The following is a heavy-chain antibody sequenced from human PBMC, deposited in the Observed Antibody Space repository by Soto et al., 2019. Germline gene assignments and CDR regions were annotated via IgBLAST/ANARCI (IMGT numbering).Heavy chain of an antibody. CDR3: ARDTLSSGWYSYFDY. D-gene: IGHD6-19*01. CDR2: INSDGSST. V-gene: IGHV3-74*01. Sequence: GGSLRLSCAASGFTFSSYWMHWVRRAPGKGLVWVSRINSDGSSTSYADSVKGRFTISRDNAKNTLYLQMNSLRAEDTAVYYCARDTLSSGWYSYFDYWGQGTLVTVSS. J-gene: IGHJ4*02. CDR1: GFTFSSYW.